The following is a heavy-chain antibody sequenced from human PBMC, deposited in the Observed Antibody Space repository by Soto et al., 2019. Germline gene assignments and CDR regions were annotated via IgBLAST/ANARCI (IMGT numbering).Heavy chain of an antibody. D-gene: IGHD3-22*01. V-gene: IGHV1-69*01. CDR1: GGTFSSYA. Sequence: QVQLVQSGAEVKKPGSSVKVSCKASGGTFSSYAISWVRQAPGQGLEWMGGIIPIFGTANYAQKCQGRVTITADESTSTAYMELSSLRSEDTAVYYWARSRKEWLLLDYWGQGTLVTVSS. CDR2: IIPIFGTA. J-gene: IGHJ4*02. CDR3: ARSRKEWLLLDY.